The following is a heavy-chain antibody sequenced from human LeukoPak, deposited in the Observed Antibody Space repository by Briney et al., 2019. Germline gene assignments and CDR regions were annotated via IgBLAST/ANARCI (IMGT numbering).Heavy chain of an antibody. V-gene: IGHV1-46*01. CDR2: INPRGGST. D-gene: IGHD6-13*01. Sequence: ASVKVSCKASGYTFTSYYMHWVRQAPGQGLEWMGTINPRGGSTSYAQKFQGRVTMTRDTSTSTVYMELSSLTSEDTAVYYCATDKAAAGTGVTGADYWGQGTLVTVSS. CDR3: ATDKAAAGTGVTGADY. J-gene: IGHJ4*02. CDR1: GYTFTSYY.